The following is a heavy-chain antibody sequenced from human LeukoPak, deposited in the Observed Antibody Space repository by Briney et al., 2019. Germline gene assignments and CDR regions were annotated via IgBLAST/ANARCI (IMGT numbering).Heavy chain of an antibody. CDR3: ARDATRYGSTWYYDY. D-gene: IGHD6-13*01. J-gene: IGHJ4*02. V-gene: IGHV1-18*01. CDR1: GYTFTDYG. Sequence: ASVTVSCKASGYTFTDYGITWVRQAPGHGLEWMGWISVYSGNTDYAQKLQGRVTMTTDTSTGTAYMDLRSLRSDDTAVYYCARDATRYGSTWYYDYWGQGTLVTVSS. CDR2: ISVYSGNT.